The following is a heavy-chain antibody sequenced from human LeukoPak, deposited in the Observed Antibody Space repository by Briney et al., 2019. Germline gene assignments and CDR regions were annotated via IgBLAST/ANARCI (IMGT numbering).Heavy chain of an antibody. CDR2: IYYSGST. V-gene: IGHV4-61*01. D-gene: IGHD6-19*01. J-gene: IGHJ6*04. CDR3: ARDRRIAVAGQFCYYGMDV. CDR1: GGSVSSGSYY. Sequence: SETLSLTCTVSGGSVSSGSYYWSWIRQPPGKGLEWIGYIYYSGSTNYNPSLKSRVTISVDTSKNQFSLKLSSVTAADTAVYYCARDRRIAVAGQFCYYGMDVWGKGTTVTVSS.